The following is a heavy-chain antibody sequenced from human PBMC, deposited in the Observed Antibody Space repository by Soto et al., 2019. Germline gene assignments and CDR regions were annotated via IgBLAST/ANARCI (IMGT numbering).Heavy chain of an antibody. V-gene: IGHV4-34*01. D-gene: IGHD3-22*01. CDR1: GGSLRGYN. J-gene: IGHJ4*02. CDR2: INHGGTT. CDR3: ARWAPYYDSSGYYHENFDY. Sequence: SETLSLTCAVSGGSLRGYNWNWIRQSPGKGLEWIGEINHGGTTNYNPSLNSRVIISVDTSKNQFSLKLSSVTAADTAVYYCARWAPYYDSSGYYHENFDYWGQGTLVTVSS.